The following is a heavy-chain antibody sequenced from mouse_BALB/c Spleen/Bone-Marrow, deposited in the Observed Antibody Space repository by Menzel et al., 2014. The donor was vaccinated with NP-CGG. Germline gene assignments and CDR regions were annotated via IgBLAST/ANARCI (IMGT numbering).Heavy chain of an antibody. CDR1: GFNFKDTY. CDR2: IDPATGNT. D-gene: IGHD2-4*01. J-gene: IGHJ1*01. V-gene: IGHV14-3*02. CDR3: ATMITDWYFDV. Sequence: EVKLVESGAELVKPGASVKLSCTASGFNFKDTYMHWVKQRPEQGLEWIGRIDPATGNTKYDPKFQGKATITADTSSITAYLQLSSLTSEDTAVYYCATMITDWYFDVWGAGTTVTVSS.